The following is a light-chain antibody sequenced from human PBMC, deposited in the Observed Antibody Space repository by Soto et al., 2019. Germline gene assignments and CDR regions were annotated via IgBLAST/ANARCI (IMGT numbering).Light chain of an antibody. J-gene: IGKJ3*01. V-gene: IGKV1-33*01. Sequence: DIQMTQSPSSLSASVGDRVTITCQASQDISNYLNWYQQKPGKAPKLLIYDASNLETGVPSRFSGSGSGTDFTFTNSSLQPEDIATYYCQQYDNLLGTFGPGTKVDIK. CDR2: DAS. CDR1: QDISNY. CDR3: QQYDNLLGT.